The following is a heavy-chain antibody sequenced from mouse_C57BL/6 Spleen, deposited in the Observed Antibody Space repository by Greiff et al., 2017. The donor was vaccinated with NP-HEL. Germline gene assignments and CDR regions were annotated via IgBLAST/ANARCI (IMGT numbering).Heavy chain of an antibody. V-gene: IGHV1-52*01. CDR1: GYTFTSYW. J-gene: IGHJ3*01. D-gene: IGHD2-4*01. CDR2: IDPSDSET. CDR3: ARIYYDYDGSAWFAY. Sequence: QVQLQQPGAELVRPGSSVKLSCKASGYTFTSYWMHWVKQRPIQGLEWIGNIDPSDSETHYNQKFKDKATLTVEKSSSTAYLQLSSLTSEDSAVYYCARIYYDYDGSAWFAYWGQGTLVTVSA.